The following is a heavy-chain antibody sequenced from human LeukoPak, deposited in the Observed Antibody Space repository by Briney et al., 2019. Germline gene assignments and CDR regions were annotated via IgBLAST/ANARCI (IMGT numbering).Heavy chain of an antibody. CDR2: INPNSGNT. Sequence: ASVKVSCKASGYTFTSYDINWVRQATGQGLEWMGWINPNSGNTGYAQKFHGRVTITTTTSISTAYMDLSSLRSEDTAVYYCAREGLDYWGQGTLVTVSS. V-gene: IGHV1-8*03. J-gene: IGHJ4*02. CDR3: AREGLDY. CDR1: GYTFTSYD.